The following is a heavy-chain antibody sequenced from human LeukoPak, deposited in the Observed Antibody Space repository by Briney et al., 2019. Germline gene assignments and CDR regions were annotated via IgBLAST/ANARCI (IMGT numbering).Heavy chain of an antibody. J-gene: IGHJ4*02. CDR2: IYYSGST. CDR3: ARGARGSYSY. D-gene: IGHD1-26*01. CDR1: GGSISSYY. Sequence: PSGTLSLTCTVSGGSISSYYWSWIRQPPGKGLEWIGYIYYSGSTNYNPPLKSRVTISVDTSKNQFSLKLSSVTAADTAVYYCARGARGSYSYWGQGTLVTVSS. V-gene: IGHV4-59*08.